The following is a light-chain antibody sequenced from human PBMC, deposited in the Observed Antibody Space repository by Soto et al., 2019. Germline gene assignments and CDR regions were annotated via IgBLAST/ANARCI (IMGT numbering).Light chain of an antibody. V-gene: IGKV3-11*01. Sequence: EIVLTQSPATLSLSPGERATLSCRARQSVSSYLALYQQKLGQAPRLLIYDASNRATGIPARFSGSGPGTDFTLTISSLEPEDFAVYYCQQRSNWYTFGQGNKLAIK. CDR3: QQRSNWYT. J-gene: IGKJ2*01. CDR2: DAS. CDR1: QSVSSY.